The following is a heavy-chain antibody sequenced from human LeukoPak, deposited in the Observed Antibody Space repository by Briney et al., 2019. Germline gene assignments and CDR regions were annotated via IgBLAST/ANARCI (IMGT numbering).Heavy chain of an antibody. V-gene: IGHV1-24*01. CDR3: ATPVRDSSGYRNDAFDI. J-gene: IGHJ3*02. CDR2: FDPEDGET. Sequence: ASVKVSCKVSGYTLTELSMHWVRQAPGKGLEWMGGFDPEDGETIYAQKFQGRVTMTEDTSTDTAYMELSSLRSEDTAVYYCATPVRDSSGYRNDAFDIWGQGTMVTVSS. CDR1: GYTLTELS. D-gene: IGHD3-22*01.